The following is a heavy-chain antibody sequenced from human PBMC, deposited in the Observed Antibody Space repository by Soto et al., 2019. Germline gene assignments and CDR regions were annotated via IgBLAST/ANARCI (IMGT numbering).Heavy chain of an antibody. J-gene: IGHJ3*02. D-gene: IGHD4-17*01. CDR1: GFTFSSYA. V-gene: IGHV3-13*01. CDR2: IGTAGDT. CDR3: ARARAVTTGDAFDI. Sequence: PGGSLRLSCAASGFTFSSYAMSWVRQAPGKGLEWVSAIGTAGDTYYPGSVKGRFTISRENAKNSLYLQMNSLRAGDTAVYYCARARAVTTGDAFDIWGQGTMVTVSS.